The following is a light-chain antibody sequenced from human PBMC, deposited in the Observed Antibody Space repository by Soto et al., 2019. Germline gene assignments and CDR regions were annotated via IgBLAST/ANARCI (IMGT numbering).Light chain of an antibody. CDR3: CSYAGSTTRVQ. Sequence: QSALTQPASVSGSPGQSITISCTGTSSDVDTYKYVSWYQQHPGKAPKLMIYEASYRPSGVSDRFSGSKSGNTASLTISGLQAEDEADYSCCSYAGSTTRVQFGGGTKVTVL. CDR2: EAS. CDR1: SSDVDTYKY. J-gene: IGLJ2*01. V-gene: IGLV2-14*01.